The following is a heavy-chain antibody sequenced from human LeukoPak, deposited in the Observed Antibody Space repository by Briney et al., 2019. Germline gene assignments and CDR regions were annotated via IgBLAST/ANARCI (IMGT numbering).Heavy chain of an antibody. Sequence: GGSLRLSCAASGFTVGNNYMNWVRQAPGKGLEWVSAISGSGGSTYYADSVKGRFTISRDNSKNTLYLQMNSLRAEDTAVYYCAKSYYGDFGNWFDPWGQGTLVTVSS. J-gene: IGHJ5*02. CDR3: AKSYYGDFGNWFDP. D-gene: IGHD4-17*01. CDR1: GFTVGNNY. CDR2: ISGSGGST. V-gene: IGHV3-23*01.